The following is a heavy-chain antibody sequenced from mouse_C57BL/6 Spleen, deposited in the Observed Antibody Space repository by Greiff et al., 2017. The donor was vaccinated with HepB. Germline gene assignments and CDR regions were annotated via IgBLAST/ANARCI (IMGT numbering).Heavy chain of an antibody. J-gene: IGHJ2*01. D-gene: IGHD2-5*01. CDR3: ARSPYSNYFDY. CDR1: GYTFTDHT. V-gene: IGHV1-78*01. CDR2: IYHRDGST. Sequence: VQLQQSDAELVKPGASVKISCKVSGYTFTDHTIHWMKQSPEQGLEWIGYIYHRDGSTKYNEKLKGKATLTADKSTSTAYMQLNSLTSDDSAVYFCARSPYSNYFDYWGQGTTLTVSS.